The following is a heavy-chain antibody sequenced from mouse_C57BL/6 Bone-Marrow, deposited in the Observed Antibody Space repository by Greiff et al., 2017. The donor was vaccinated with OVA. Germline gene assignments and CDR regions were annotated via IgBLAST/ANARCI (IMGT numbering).Heavy chain of an antibody. V-gene: IGHV5-9*04. CDR2: ISGGGGNT. J-gene: IGHJ1*03. D-gene: IGHD2-14*01. CDR1: GFTFSSYT. Sequence: EVKLVESGGGLVKPGGSLKLSCAASGFTFSSYTMSWVRQTPEKRLEWVATISGGGGNTYYPDSVKGRFTISRDNAKNTLYLQMSRQRAEDTAVYYGANPVRDPDCCFDVWGTGTTVTVSS. CDR3: ANPVRDPDCCFDV.